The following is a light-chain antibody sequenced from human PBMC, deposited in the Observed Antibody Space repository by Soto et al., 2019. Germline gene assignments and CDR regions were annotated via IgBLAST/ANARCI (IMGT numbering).Light chain of an antibody. CDR3: CSYAGSSTSVV. V-gene: IGLV2-23*02. J-gene: IGLJ2*01. Sequence: QSALTQPASVSGSPGQSITISCTGTSSDVGSYNLVSWYQQHPGKAPKLMIYEVSKRPSGVSNRFSGSKSGNTASLTISGLQAADEADYYCCSYAGSSTSVVFGGGTKLTVL. CDR2: EVS. CDR1: SSDVGSYNL.